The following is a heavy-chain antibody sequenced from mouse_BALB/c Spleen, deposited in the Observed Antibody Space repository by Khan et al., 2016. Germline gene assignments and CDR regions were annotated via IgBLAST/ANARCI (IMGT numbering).Heavy chain of an antibody. D-gene: IGHD2-2*01. CDR2: IYPSDSYT. CDR3: TKDDGYDSAMDY. V-gene: IGHV1-69*02. Sequence: QVQLQQPGAELVRPGASVKLSCKASGYTFTSYWINWVKLRPGQGLEWIGNIYPSDSYTNYNQTFKDKATLTVDKSSSTAYMQLSSPTSEDSAVYYCTKDDGYDSAMDYWGQGTSVTVSS. J-gene: IGHJ4*01. CDR1: GYTFTSYW.